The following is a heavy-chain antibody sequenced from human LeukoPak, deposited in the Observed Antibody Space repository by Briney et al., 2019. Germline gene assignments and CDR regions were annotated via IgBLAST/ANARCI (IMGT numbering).Heavy chain of an antibody. Sequence: PGGSLRLSCAASGFTFSSYSMNWVRQAPGKGLEWVSSISSSSSYIYYADSVKGRFIISRDNAKNSLFLQMNSLRAEDTAVYYCARAIGARWELLGAFDFWDQGTMVTVSS. D-gene: IGHD1-26*01. J-gene: IGHJ3*01. CDR3: ARAIGARWELLGAFDF. CDR2: ISSSSSYI. V-gene: IGHV3-21*01. CDR1: GFTFSSYS.